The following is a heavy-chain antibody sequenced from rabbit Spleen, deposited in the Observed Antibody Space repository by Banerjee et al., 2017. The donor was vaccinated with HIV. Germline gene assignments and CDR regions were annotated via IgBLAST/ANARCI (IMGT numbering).Heavy chain of an antibody. CDR2: TYPTNGDT. J-gene: IGHJ6*01. D-gene: IGHD8-1*01. Sequence: QSLEESGGDLVKPGASLTLTCTASGFSFSSNYMCWVRQAPGKGLEWIGCTYPTNGDTWYASWVNGRLTISKTSSTTVTLQMTSLTGADTATYFCARDTGSSFSSYGMDLWGQGTLVTVS. CDR3: ARDTGSSFSSYGMDL. V-gene: IGHV1S40*01. CDR1: GFSFSSNY.